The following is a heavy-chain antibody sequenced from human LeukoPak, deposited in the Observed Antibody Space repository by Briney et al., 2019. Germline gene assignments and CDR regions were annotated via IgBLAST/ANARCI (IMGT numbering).Heavy chain of an antibody. CDR2: ISAYNGNT. Sequence: ASVKVSCKASGYTFTSFAITWVRQAAGQGLEWMGWISAYNGNTNYAQKFQGRVTLTTDTSTSTVYMELRSLTSDDTAVYYCARDLGFGSYSYWGQGTLVTVSS. CDR3: ARDLGFGSYSY. V-gene: IGHV1-18*01. CDR1: GYTFTSFA. D-gene: IGHD1-26*01. J-gene: IGHJ4*02.